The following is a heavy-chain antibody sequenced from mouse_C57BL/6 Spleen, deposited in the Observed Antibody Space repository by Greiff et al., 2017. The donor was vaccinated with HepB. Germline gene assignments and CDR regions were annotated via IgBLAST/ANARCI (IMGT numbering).Heavy chain of an antibody. CDR2: IHPNSGST. Sequence: QVQLQQPGAELVKPGASVKLSCKASGYTFTSYWMHWMKQRPGQGLEWIGMIHPNSGSTNYNEKFKSKATLTVDKSSSTAYMQLSSLTSEDSAVYYCARTLYGSREYFDVWGTGTTVTVSS. D-gene: IGHD1-1*01. V-gene: IGHV1-64*01. CDR1: GYTFTSYW. J-gene: IGHJ1*03. CDR3: ARTLYGSREYFDV.